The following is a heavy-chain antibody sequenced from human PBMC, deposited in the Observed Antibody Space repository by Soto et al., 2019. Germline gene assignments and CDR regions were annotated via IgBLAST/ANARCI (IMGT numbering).Heavy chain of an antibody. CDR3: ARVVRYYYETSGSYYFDY. CDR1: GGSISSYD. V-gene: IGHV4-59*01. Sequence: SETLSLTCTVSGGSISSYDWSWIRQPPGKGLEWIGSIYYSGTTNYDPSLKSRVTISLDTSMHQFSLRLSSVTAADTAIYYCARVVRYYYETSGSYYFDYWGQGTLVTVSS. J-gene: IGHJ4*02. D-gene: IGHD3-22*01. CDR2: IYYSGTT.